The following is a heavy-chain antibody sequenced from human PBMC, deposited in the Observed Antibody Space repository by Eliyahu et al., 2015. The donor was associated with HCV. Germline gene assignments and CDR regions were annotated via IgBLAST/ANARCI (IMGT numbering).Heavy chain of an antibody. J-gene: IGHJ4*02. Sequence: QVQMVESGGGVVQPGGSLRLSCAASGFSFSGNGLHCGCRPAPGGGQGLTFIQYDESKIYYADSVRGRFTISRDNSKNTIYLQMNSLRSEDTAVYYCARNPSHITVSAMEFGFGVQGTLVTVSS. D-gene: IGHD2-21*01. CDR2: IQYDESKI. CDR3: ARNPSHITVSAMEFGF. V-gene: IGHV3-30*02. CDR1: GFSFSGNG.